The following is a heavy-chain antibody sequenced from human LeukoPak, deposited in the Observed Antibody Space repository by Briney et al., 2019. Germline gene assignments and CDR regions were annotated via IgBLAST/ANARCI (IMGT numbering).Heavy chain of an antibody. V-gene: IGHV3-11*01. CDR2: ISSSGSTI. J-gene: IGHJ4*02. Sequence: GGSLRLSCAASGLLFSNYWMSWVRQPPGKGLGWASYISSSGSTIYYADSVKGRFTISRDNAKNSLYLQMNSLRAEDTAVYYCARDGRSRGYPAVDYWGQGTLVTVSS. CDR1: GLLFSNYW. CDR3: ARDGRSRGYPAVDY. D-gene: IGHD6-13*01.